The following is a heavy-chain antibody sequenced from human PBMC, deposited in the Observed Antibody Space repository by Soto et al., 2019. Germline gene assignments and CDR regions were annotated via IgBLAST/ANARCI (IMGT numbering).Heavy chain of an antibody. D-gene: IGHD1-7*01. CDR1: GDSISSGGYY. CDR3: ARVKMRTSTTSKVLLWFDP. Sequence: ASETLSLTCTVSGDSISSGGYYWSWVRQPPGKGLDWIGYIYYSGSTNYNPSLKSRVTISVDTSKNQFSLKLSSVTAADTAVYYCARVKMRTSTTSKVLLWFDPWGQGTLVTVSS. J-gene: IGHJ5*02. V-gene: IGHV4-61*08. CDR2: IYYSGST.